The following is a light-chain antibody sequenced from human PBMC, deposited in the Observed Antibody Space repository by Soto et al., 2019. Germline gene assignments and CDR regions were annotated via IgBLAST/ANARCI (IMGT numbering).Light chain of an antibody. CDR2: TAS. Sequence: EIVLTQSPGSLSFSLVDSAILFFSASEGVASNYLAWYQQKPGRAPRLLIYTASTRATDIPDRFSGSGSGTDFTLTISRLEPEDVAVYYCQQYGSSPWAFGQGTKVDIK. CDR3: QQYGSSPWA. CDR1: EGVASNY. V-gene: IGKV3-20*01. J-gene: IGKJ1*01.